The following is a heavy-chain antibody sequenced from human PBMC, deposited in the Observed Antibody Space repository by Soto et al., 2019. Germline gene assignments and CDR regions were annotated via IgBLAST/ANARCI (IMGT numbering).Heavy chain of an antibody. CDR2: YSGSGDTT. D-gene: IGHD2-21*02. CDR3: AKPDLAYCGGDCHYDF. CDR1: GFSFSSYA. Sequence: EVQLLESGGGLVQPGGSLRLSCAASGFSFSSYAMSWVRQAPGKGLEWVSAYSGSGDTTYYADSVKGRFTISRDNSKNTFYLQMNSLRVEDTAIYYCAKPDLAYCGGDCHYDFWGQGTLVTVSS. J-gene: IGHJ4*02. V-gene: IGHV3-23*01.